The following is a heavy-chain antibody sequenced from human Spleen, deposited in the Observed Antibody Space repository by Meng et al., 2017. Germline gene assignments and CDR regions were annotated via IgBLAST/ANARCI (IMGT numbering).Heavy chain of an antibody. Sequence: ASVKVSCKPSGYNFPDYWLHWVRRAPGQGLEWMGRIDPKSGDTHYAQSFQGRVTMTGDTSISTAYMELSGVRSDDTAMYYCVRDEDISAAGKLFGDYWGQGTLVTVSS. CDR3: VRDEDISAAGKLFGDY. J-gene: IGHJ4*02. CDR2: IDPKSGDT. D-gene: IGHD6-13*01. CDR1: GYNFPDYW. V-gene: IGHV1-2*06.